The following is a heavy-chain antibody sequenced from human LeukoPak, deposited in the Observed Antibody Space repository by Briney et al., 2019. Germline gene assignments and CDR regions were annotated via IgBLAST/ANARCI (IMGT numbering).Heavy chain of an antibody. D-gene: IGHD3-10*01. CDR1: GGSISSNNYY. CDR2: IDYSGST. CDR3: AKIGGYMVRGVENWFDP. J-gene: IGHJ5*02. V-gene: IGHV4-39*01. Sequence: SETLSLTCTVSGGSISSNNYYWGWIRQPPGKGLEWFGSIDYSGSTNYNPSLKSRVTVSVDTSKNQFSLKVTSVTAADTAVYYCAKIGGYMVRGVENWFDPWAREPWSPSPQ.